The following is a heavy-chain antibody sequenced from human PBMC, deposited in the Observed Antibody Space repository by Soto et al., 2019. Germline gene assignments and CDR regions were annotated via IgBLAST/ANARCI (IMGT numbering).Heavy chain of an antibody. V-gene: IGHV3-7*01. D-gene: IGHD6-6*01. CDR1: GFTFSSYW. CDR2: IKQDGSEK. CDR3: ARRPKDYGMDV. J-gene: IGHJ6*02. Sequence: GGSLRLSCTASGFTFSSYWMNWVRQAPGRGLEWVANIKQDGSEKYYVDSVKGRFTISRDNAKNTLYLQMNSLRVEDTAVYYCARRPKDYGMDVWGQGTTVTVSS.